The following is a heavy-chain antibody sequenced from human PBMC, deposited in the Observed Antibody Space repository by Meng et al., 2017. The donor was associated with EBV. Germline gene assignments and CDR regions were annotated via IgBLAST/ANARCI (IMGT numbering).Heavy chain of an antibody. CDR2: IYWDDDK. V-gene: IGHV2-5*02. CDR3: AHIIAARPFDY. CDR1: RFSLSTRGVG. Sequence: LKASGPTLAKPKQYLALPWIFSRFSLSTRGVGVGWIRQPPGKALEWFALIYWDDDKRYSPSLKSRLTITKDTSKNQVVLTMTNMDPVDAATYHCAHIIAARPFDYWGQGTLVTVSS. D-gene: IGHD6-6*01. J-gene: IGHJ4*02.